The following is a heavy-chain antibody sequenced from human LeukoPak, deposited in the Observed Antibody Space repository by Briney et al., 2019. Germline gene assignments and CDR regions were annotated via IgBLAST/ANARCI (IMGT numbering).Heavy chain of an antibody. V-gene: IGHV1-18*01. CDR3: ARSVGDTMIVPTGY. Sequence: GASVMVSCKASGYIFTNYDISWVRQAPGQGLEWMGWISVYNGKTNNAQNLPGSVTMTTDTSTNTAYMELRSLRSGDTAIYYCARSVGDTMIVPTGYWGQGTLVTVSS. D-gene: IGHD3-22*01. J-gene: IGHJ4*02. CDR2: ISVYNGKT. CDR1: GYIFTNYD.